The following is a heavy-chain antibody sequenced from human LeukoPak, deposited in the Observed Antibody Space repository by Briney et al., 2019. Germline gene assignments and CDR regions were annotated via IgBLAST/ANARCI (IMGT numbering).Heavy chain of an antibody. D-gene: IGHD6-13*01. V-gene: IGHV4-39*01. J-gene: IGHJ5*02. CDR1: GGSISSSSYY. Sequence: SETLSLTCTVSGGSISSSSYYWGWIRQPPGKGLEWIGSIYYSGSTYYNPSLKSRVTISVDTSKNQFSLKLSSATAADTAVYYCARPRGIAEYNWFDPWGQGTLVTVSS. CDR3: ARPRGIAEYNWFDP. CDR2: IYYSGST.